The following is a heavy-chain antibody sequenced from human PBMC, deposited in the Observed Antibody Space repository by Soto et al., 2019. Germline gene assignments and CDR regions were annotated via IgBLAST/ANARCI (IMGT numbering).Heavy chain of an antibody. Sequence: QVQLVQSGAEVKKPGASVKVSCKASGYTFTSYGISWVRQAPGQGLEWMGWISAYNGNTNYAQKLQGRVTMTTDTSTSTAYMELRSMRSDDTAVYYCARVPRQGVLMVYAIHWGQGTLVTVSS. CDR1: GYTFTSYG. J-gene: IGHJ4*02. CDR2: ISAYNGNT. D-gene: IGHD2-8*01. CDR3: ARVPRQGVLMVYAIH. V-gene: IGHV1-18*01.